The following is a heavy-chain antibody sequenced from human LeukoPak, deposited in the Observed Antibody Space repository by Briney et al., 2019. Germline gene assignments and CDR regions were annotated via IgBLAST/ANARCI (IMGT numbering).Heavy chain of an antibody. CDR1: GFTFSSYA. CDR2: ISYDGSNK. Sequence: GGSLRLSCAASGFTFSSYAMHWVRQAPGKGLEWVAVISYDGSNKYYADSVKGRFTISRDNSKNTLYLQMNSLRAEDTAVYYCARSSRGVAAATTWGQGTLVTVSS. J-gene: IGHJ5*02. V-gene: IGHV3-30-3*01. D-gene: IGHD6-13*01. CDR3: ARSSRGVAAATT.